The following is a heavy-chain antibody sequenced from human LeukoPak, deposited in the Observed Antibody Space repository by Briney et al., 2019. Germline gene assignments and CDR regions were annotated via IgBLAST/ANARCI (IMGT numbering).Heavy chain of an antibody. Sequence: SVKVSCKASGGTFSSYAISWVRQAPGHGLEWMGEIIPRSGTVNYAQKFQGRVTITADESRTIAYMELSSLGSDDTAVYYCARGSYYYESSGYSLYWGQGTLVIVSS. J-gene: IGHJ4*02. D-gene: IGHD3-22*01. V-gene: IGHV1-69*13. CDR3: ARGSYYYESSGYSLY. CDR1: GGTFSSYA. CDR2: IIPRSGTV.